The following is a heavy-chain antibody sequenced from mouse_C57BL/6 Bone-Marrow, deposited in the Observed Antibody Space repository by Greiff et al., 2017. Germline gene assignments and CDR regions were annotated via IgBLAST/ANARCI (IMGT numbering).Heavy chain of an antibody. V-gene: IGHV1-59*01. J-gene: IGHJ3*01. CDR1: GYTFTSYW. CDR2: IDPSDSYT. Sequence: QVQLQQPGAELVRPGTSVKLSCKASGYTFTSYWMHWVKQRPGQGLEWIGVIDPSDSYTNYNQKFKGKATLTVDTSSSTAYMQLSSLASEDSAVYYGARRMAYWGQGTLVTVSA. CDR3: ARRMAY.